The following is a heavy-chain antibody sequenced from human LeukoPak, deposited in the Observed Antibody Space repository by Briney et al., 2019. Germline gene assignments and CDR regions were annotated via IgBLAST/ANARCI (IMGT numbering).Heavy chain of an antibody. V-gene: IGHV3-30*02. D-gene: IGHD6-13*01. Sequence: GGSLRLSCAASGFSFSGYGMHWVRQAPGKGLEWVAFIRYDGSNEYYADSVKGRFTISRDKSKNTLSLQMNGLRAEDTAVYYCAKDGYSSSWYYGYWGQGTLVTVSS. CDR3: AKDGYSSSWYYGY. CDR1: GFSFSGYG. CDR2: IRYDGSNE. J-gene: IGHJ4*02.